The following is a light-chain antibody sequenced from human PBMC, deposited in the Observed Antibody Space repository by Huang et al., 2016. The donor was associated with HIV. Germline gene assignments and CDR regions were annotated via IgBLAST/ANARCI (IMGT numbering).Light chain of an antibody. V-gene: IGKV3-15*01. CDR2: TAS. J-gene: IGKJ1*01. Sequence: EIVVTQSPATLSLSPGERATLSCRASQSVGTSLAWYQQKPGQAPRLLIYTASSRMPGVPARFRGSGSGTEFTLTISSLQSEDFAVYFCQQYSNWPRRTFGQGTKV. CDR1: QSVGTS. CDR3: QQYSNWPRRT.